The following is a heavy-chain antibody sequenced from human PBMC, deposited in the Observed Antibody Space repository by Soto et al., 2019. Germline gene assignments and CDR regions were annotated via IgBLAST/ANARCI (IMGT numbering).Heavy chain of an antibody. CDR2: ISADNGDT. J-gene: IGHJ6*02. D-gene: IGHD2-2*01. V-gene: IGHV1-18*01. CDR3: ARDRDALLSSYYYGMDV. CDR1: GYTFISYG. Sequence: ASVKVSCKASGYTFISYGISWVRQAPGQGLEWMGWISADNGDTNYAQNFQGRVTMTTDTSTTTSYMELRSLTSDDTAVYYCARDRDALLSSYYYGMDVWGQGTTVTVSS.